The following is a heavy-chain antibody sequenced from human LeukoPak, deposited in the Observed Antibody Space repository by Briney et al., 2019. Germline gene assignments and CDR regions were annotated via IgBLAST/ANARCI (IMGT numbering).Heavy chain of an antibody. CDR2: INPNSGGT. D-gene: IGHD3-22*01. Sequence: RASVKVSCTASGYTFTDYFMNWVRQAPGQGLERMGWINPNSGGTNYAQKFQGRVTMTRDTSISTAYMELSRLRSDDTAVYYCARGPYGIVVVITSNWFDPWGQGTLVTVSS. CDR3: ARGPYGIVVVITSNWFDP. CDR1: GYTFTDYF. V-gene: IGHV1-2*02. J-gene: IGHJ5*02.